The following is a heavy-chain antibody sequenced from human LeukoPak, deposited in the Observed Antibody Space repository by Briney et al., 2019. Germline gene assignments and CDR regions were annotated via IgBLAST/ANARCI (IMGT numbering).Heavy chain of an antibody. Sequence: PSETLSLTSTVPGGYISSYYWSWLRQPPGKGLEWVAYVSYTGDTNYNPSLKSRVTISLDTSRNQFSLKLTSMTAADTAVYHCAKYGGHHLDHWGQGTLVTVSS. CDR3: AKYGGHHLDH. CDR2: VSYTGDT. V-gene: IGHV4-59*01. J-gene: IGHJ4*02. CDR1: GGYISSYY. D-gene: IGHD2-21*01.